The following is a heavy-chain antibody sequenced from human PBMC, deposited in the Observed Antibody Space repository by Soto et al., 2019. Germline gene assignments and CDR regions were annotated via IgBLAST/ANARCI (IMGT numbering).Heavy chain of an antibody. V-gene: IGHV3-23*01. CDR2: INIGGDNT. CDR1: GYNFNKYA. J-gene: IGHJ3*02. Sequence: PGGSLRLSCVGSGYNFNKYAVRWDRQAPGKGLEWVSAINIGGDNTFYTDSVKGRFTISRDNSKNMLYLEMNSLTAEDTAVYYCARRAYYFDGTGSHDFDIWGQGTRVTVSS. CDR3: ARRAYYFDGTGSHDFDI. D-gene: IGHD3-22*01.